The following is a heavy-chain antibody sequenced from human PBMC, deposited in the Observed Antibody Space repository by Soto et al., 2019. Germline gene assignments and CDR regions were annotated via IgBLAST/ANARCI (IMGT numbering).Heavy chain of an antibody. Sequence: QVQLQQWGAGLLKPSETLSLTCAVYGGSFSGYYWNWIRQPPGKGLEWIGEINHSGSTNYNPSLKXRATISVDTSKNQFSLKLSSVTAADTAVYYWARGWGRIFDYWGQGTLVTVSS. CDR1: GGSFSGYY. CDR3: ARGWGRIFDY. V-gene: IGHV4-34*01. J-gene: IGHJ4*02. D-gene: IGHD7-27*01. CDR2: INHSGST.